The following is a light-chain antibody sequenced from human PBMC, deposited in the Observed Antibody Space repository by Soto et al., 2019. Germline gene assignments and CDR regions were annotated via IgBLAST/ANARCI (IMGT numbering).Light chain of an antibody. J-gene: IGKJ2*01. Sequence: EIVLTQSPGTLSLSPGERATLSCRASQTISSSDLAWYQQKPGQAPRLLIFGASSMAPDIPDRFSGSGSGTDFTLNISRLEPEDFGVYYWQLSANSPPNYAFGQGTKLEI. CDR2: GAS. CDR1: QTISSSD. V-gene: IGKV3-20*01. CDR3: QLSANSPPNYA.